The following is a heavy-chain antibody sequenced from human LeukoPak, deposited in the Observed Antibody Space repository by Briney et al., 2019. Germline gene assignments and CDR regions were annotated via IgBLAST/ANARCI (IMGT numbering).Heavy chain of an antibody. CDR2: ITSSGSTI. J-gene: IGHJ4*02. CDR3: ARDLLAVTTGGATY. CDR1: GFTFSDYY. Sequence: GGSLRLSCAASGFTFSDYYMTWFRQAPGKGLEWVSYITSSGSTIFYTDSVKGRFIVSRDNAENSLYLQMNSLRAEDTAVYYCARDLLAVTTGGATYWGQGTLVTVSS. D-gene: IGHD4-17*01. V-gene: IGHV3-11*04.